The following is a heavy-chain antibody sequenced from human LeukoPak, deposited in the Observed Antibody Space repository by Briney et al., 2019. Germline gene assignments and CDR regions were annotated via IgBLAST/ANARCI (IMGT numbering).Heavy chain of an antibody. CDR1: GGSISSYY. J-gene: IGHJ5*02. CDR2: IYYSGST. Sequence: SETLSLTCTVSGGSISSYYWSWIRQPPGKGLEWIGHIYYSGSTNYNPSLKSRVTISVDTSKNQFSLKLSSVTAADTAVYYCARVVVYGDYPSWFGPWGQGTLVTVSS. D-gene: IGHD4-17*01. CDR3: ARVVVYGDYPSWFGP. V-gene: IGHV4-59*01.